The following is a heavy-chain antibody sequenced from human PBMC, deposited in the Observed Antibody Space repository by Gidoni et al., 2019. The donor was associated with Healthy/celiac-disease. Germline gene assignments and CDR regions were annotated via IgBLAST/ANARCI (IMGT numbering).Heavy chain of an antibody. CDR2: INHSAST. Sequence: QVQLQQWGAGLLKPSETLSITCAVYGGSFSGYYWSWIRQPPGKGLEWIGEINHSASTNYNPSLKSRVTISVDTSKNQFSLKLSSVTAADTAVYYCARTSRNYYGSGSYYNKPSESLDYWGQGTLVTVSS. D-gene: IGHD3-10*01. V-gene: IGHV4-34*01. CDR3: ARTSRNYYGSGSYYNKPSESLDY. J-gene: IGHJ4*02. CDR1: GGSFSGYY.